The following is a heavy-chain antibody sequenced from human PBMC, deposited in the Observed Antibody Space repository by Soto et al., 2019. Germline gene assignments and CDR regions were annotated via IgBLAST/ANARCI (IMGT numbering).Heavy chain of an antibody. D-gene: IGHD2-2*01. CDR2: IYPGDSDT. V-gene: IGHV5-51*01. CDR3: ARQWGIVVVPAGPRGTWFDP. CDR1: VYNCTSYW. J-gene: IGHJ5*02. Sequence: GESHNISCKGAVYNCTSYWIGWVLRLPGKGLPWLGVIYPGDSDTCYSPSFQGQVTISADKSINTAYLQWSSLKASDTAMYYCARQWGIVVVPAGPRGTWFDPWGQRFLVIVS.